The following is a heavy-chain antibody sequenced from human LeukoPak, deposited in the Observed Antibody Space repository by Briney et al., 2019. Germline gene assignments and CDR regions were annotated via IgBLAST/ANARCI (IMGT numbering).Heavy chain of an antibody. Sequence: WASVKVSCKASGYTLTGYYMHWVRQAPGQGLEWMGWINPNSGGTNYAQKFQGRVTMTRDTSISTAYMELSRLRSDDTAVYYCARDQRITMVRGVIPFWGQGTLVTVSS. CDR2: INPNSGGT. V-gene: IGHV1-2*02. CDR1: GYTLTGYY. J-gene: IGHJ4*02. CDR3: ARDQRITMVRGVIPF. D-gene: IGHD3-10*01.